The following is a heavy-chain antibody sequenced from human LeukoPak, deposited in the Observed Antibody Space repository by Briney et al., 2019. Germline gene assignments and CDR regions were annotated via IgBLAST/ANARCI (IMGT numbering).Heavy chain of an antibody. J-gene: IGHJ4*02. D-gene: IGHD6-6*01. CDR1: GFTFSSYA. CDR2: ISYDGSNK. CDR3: ARPKSEYSSSPPLNY. Sequence: PGRSLRLSCAASGFTFSSYAMHWVRQAPGKGLEWVAVISYDGSNKYYADSVKGRFTISRDNSKNTLYLQMNSLRAEDTAVYYCARPKSEYSSSPPLNYWGQGTLVTVSS. V-gene: IGHV3-30-3*01.